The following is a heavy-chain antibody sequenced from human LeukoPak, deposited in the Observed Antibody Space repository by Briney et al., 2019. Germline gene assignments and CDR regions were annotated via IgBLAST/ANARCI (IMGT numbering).Heavy chain of an antibody. Sequence: GGSLRLSCAASGSTFSSYWMSWVRQAPGKGLEWVANIKQDGSEKYYVDSVKGRFTISRDNAKNSLYLQMNSLRAEDTAVYYCARDPLGLWFGELPIDYWGQGTLVTVSS. CDR2: IKQDGSEK. D-gene: IGHD3-10*01. V-gene: IGHV3-7*01. CDR1: GSTFSSYW. CDR3: ARDPLGLWFGELPIDY. J-gene: IGHJ4*02.